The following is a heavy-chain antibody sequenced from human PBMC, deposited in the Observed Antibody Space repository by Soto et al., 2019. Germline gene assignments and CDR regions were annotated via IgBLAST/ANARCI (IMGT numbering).Heavy chain of an antibody. Sequence: VASLRLSCAASGFTFSSYGMHWVRQAPGKGLEWVAVIWYDGSNKYYADSVKGRFTISRDNSKNTLYLQMNSLRAEDTAVNYCAREEAAAGLYYYYGMDVWGQGTTVTVSS. D-gene: IGHD6-13*01. V-gene: IGHV3-33*01. J-gene: IGHJ6*02. CDR2: IWYDGSNK. CDR3: AREEAAAGLYYYYGMDV. CDR1: GFTFSSYG.